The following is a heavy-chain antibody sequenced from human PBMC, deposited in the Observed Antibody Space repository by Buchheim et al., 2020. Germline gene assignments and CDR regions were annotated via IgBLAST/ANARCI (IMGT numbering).Heavy chain of an antibody. CDR2: IYYSGST. CDR3: ARQNYDFWSGLVKIFDY. D-gene: IGHD3-3*01. V-gene: IGHV4-39*01. CDR1: GGSISSSSYY. Sequence: QLQLQESGPGLVKPSETLSLTCTVSGGSISSSSYYWGWIRQPPGKGLEWIGSIYYSGSTYYNPSLKSRVTISVDTSKNQFSLKLSSVTAADTAVYYCARQNYDFWSGLVKIFDYWGQGTL. J-gene: IGHJ4*02.